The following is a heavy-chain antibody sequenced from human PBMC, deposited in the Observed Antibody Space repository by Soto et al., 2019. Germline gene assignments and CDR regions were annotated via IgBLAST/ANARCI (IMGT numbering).Heavy chain of an antibody. J-gene: IGHJ4*02. CDR1: GYTFTSYG. CDR2: ISAYNGNT. V-gene: IGHV1-18*01. CDR3: ALSGGCSGGSCYLPGGY. Sequence: ASVKVSCKASGYTFTSYGISWVRQAPGQGLEWMGWISAYNGNTNYAQKLQGRVTMTTDTSTSTAYMELRSLRSDDTAAYYCALSGGCSGGSCYLPGGYWGQGTLVTVSS. D-gene: IGHD2-15*01.